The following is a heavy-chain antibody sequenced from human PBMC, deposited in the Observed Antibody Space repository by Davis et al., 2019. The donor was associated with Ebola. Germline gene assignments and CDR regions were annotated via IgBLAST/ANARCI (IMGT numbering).Heavy chain of an antibody. V-gene: IGHV3-30*03. D-gene: IGHD3-10*01. J-gene: IGHJ4*02. CDR2: ISYDGSNK. CDR3: ASITMVRGVQ. CDR1: GFTFSSYG. Sequence: GESLKISCAASGFTFSSYGMHWVRQAPGKGLEWVAVISYDGSNKYYADSVKGRFTISRDNSKNTLYLQMNSLRAEDTAVYYCASITMVRGVQWGQGTLVTVSS.